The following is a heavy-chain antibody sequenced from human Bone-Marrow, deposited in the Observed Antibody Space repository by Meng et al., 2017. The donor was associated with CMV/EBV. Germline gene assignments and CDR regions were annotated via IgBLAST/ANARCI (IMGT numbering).Heavy chain of an antibody. CDR2: ISSSNISI. CDR1: GFTFSNYA. Sequence: GESLKISCAASGFTFSNYAMNWVRQAPGKGLEWISYISSSNISIYYADSVRGRFTISRDNAKNSLFLQMNSLRADDTALYFCARGWLQFDYWGQGTLVTVSS. V-gene: IGHV3-48*01. D-gene: IGHD5-24*01. CDR3: ARGWLQFDY. J-gene: IGHJ4*02.